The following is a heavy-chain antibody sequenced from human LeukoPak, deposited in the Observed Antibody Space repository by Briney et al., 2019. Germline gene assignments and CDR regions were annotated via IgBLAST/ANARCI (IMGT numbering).Heavy chain of an antibody. CDR2: VKSDGSTT. CDR1: GFTFSAYW. CDR3: ARAFSGPDS. V-gene: IGHV3-74*01. J-gene: IGHJ4*02. D-gene: IGHD2/OR15-2a*01. Sequence: GGSLRLSCAASGFTFSAYWMDWVRQAPGKGLVWVSRVKSDGSTTVYADSVKGRFTISRDNVKNSVYLQMSSLRVEDTGVYYCARAFSGPDSWGQGTLVTVSS.